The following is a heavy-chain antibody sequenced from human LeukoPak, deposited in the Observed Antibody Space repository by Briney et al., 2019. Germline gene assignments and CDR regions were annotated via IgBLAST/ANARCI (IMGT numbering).Heavy chain of an antibody. CDR2: IYYSGST. CDR3: ARRLYSGSYYGTRAGEFDY. J-gene: IGHJ4*02. D-gene: IGHD1-26*01. Sequence: SETLSLTCTVSGGSISSSSYYWGWIRQPPGKGLEWIGSIYYSGSTNYNPSLKSRVTISVDTSKNQFSLKLSSVTAADTAVYYCARRLYSGSYYGTRAGEFDYWGQGTLVTVSS. V-gene: IGHV4-39*07. CDR1: GGSISSSSYY.